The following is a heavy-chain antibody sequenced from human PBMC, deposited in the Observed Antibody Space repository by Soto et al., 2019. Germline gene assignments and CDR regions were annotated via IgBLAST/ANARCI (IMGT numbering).Heavy chain of an antibody. CDR3: ARAGGLGAVAAAY. V-gene: IGHV4-30-2*01. Sequence: QLQLQESGSGLVKPSQTLSLTCAVSAGSISSGGYSWSWIRQPPGKGLEWIGYIYHSGSTYYNPFLKSRVAWSVDRSKTQFSVKMCSVTAADTAVYYCARAGGLGAVAAAYWGQGTLVTVSS. CDR2: IYHSGST. CDR1: AGSISSGGYS. D-gene: IGHD6-19*01. J-gene: IGHJ4*02.